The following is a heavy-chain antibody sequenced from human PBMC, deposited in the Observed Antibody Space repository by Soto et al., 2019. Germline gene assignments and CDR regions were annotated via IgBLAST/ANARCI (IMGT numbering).Heavy chain of an antibody. J-gene: IGHJ6*02. CDR1: GFTFSSYA. D-gene: IGHD5-12*01. CDR3: ASPSGYEWSYYYYGMDV. CDR2: ISYDGSNK. V-gene: IGHV3-30-3*01. Sequence: GGSLRLSCAASGFTFSSYAMHWVRQAPGKGLEWVAVISYDGSNKYYADSVKGRFTISRDNSKNTLYLQMNSLRAEDTAVYYCASPSGYEWSYYYYGMDVWGQGTTVTVSS.